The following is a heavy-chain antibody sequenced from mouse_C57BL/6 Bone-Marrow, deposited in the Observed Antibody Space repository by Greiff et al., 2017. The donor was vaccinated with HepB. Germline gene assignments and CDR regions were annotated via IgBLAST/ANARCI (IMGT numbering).Heavy chain of an antibody. D-gene: IGHD4-1*02. V-gene: IGHV6-6*01. CDR3: TRDPTGPNWYFDV. J-gene: IGHJ1*03. CDR1: GFTFSDAW. CDR2: IRNKANNHAT. Sequence: EVQRVESGGGLVQPGGSMKLSCAASGFTFSDAWMDWVRQSPEKGLEWVAEIRNKANNHATYYAESVKGRFTISRDDSKSSVYLQMNSLRAEDTGIYYCTRDPTGPNWYFDVWGTGTTVTVSS.